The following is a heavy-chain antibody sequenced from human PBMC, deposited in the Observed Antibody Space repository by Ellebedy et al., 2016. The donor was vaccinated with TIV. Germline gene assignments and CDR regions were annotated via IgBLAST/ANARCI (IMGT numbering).Heavy chain of an antibody. CDR3: AKLRCSSTSCYHMEYFDY. D-gene: IGHD2-2*01. CDR1: GFTFTNYA. V-gene: IGHV3-23*01. Sequence: GGSLRLSCAASGFTFTNYAMGWVRQAPGKGLEWVSVISASGFSTYYVDSVKGRFTISRDNSKNTLYLQMNSLRAEDTAVYYCAKLRCSSTSCYHMEYFDYWGQGTLVTVSS. J-gene: IGHJ4*02. CDR2: ISASGFST.